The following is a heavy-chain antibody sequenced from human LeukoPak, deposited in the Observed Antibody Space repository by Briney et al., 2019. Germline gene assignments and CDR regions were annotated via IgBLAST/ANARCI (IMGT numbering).Heavy chain of an antibody. V-gene: IGHV3-48*01. J-gene: IGHJ5*02. Sequence: GGSLRLSCAASGFTFSSYSMNWVRQAPGKGLEWVSYISSSSSTIYYADSVKGRFTISRDNAKNSLYLQMNSLRGEDTAVYYCARDGGSWRFDPWGQGTLVTVSS. D-gene: IGHD3-16*01. CDR2: ISSSSSTI. CDR3: ARDGGSWRFDP. CDR1: GFTFSSYS.